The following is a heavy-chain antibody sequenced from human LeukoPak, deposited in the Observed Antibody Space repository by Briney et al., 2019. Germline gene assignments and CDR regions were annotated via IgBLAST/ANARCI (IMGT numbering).Heavy chain of an antibody. CDR1: GFTFSSYA. CDR2: TSYDGSNK. D-gene: IGHD6-13*01. J-gene: IGHJ1*01. CDR3: ARESTAGYNSSWYGFRN. Sequence: PGRSLRLSCAASGFTFSSYAMHWVRQAPGKGLEWVAVTSYDGSNKYYADSVKGRFTISRDNSKNTPYLQMNSLRAEDTAVYYCARESTAGYNSSWYGFRNWGQGTLVSVSS. V-gene: IGHV3-30*01.